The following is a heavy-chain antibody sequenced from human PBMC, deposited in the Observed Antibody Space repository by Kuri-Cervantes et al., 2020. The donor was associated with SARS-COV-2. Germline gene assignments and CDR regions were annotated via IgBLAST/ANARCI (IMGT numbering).Heavy chain of an antibody. D-gene: IGHD3-22*01. Sequence: GESLKISCAASGFTFSSYSMNWVRQAPGKGLEWVGRIKSKTDGGTTDYAAPVKGRFTISRDDSKNTLYLQMNSLKTEDTAVYYCWGSSYRRDFDYWGQGTLVTVSS. CDR3: WGSSYRRDFDY. J-gene: IGHJ4*02. CDR1: GFTFSSYS. CDR2: IKSKTDGGTT. V-gene: IGHV3-15*01.